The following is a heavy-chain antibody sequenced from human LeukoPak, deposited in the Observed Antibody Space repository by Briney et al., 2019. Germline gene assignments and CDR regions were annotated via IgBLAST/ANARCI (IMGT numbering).Heavy chain of an antibody. J-gene: IGHJ5*02. CDR1: GGTFSSDA. CDR2: IIPILGIA. CDR3: ASRTPDSSGDP. D-gene: IGHD6-19*01. V-gene: IGHV1-69*04. Sequence: ASVKVSCKASGGTFSSDAISWVRQAPGQGLEWMGRIIPILGIANYAQKFQGRVTITADKSTSTAYMELSSLRSEDTAVYYCASRTPDSSGDPWGQGTLVTVSS.